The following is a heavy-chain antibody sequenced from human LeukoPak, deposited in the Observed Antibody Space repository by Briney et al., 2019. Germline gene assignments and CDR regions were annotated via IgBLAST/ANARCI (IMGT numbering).Heavy chain of an antibody. Sequence: GGSLRLSCAASGFTFSSYGMHWVRQAPGKGLEWVSAISGSGGSTYYADSVKGRFTISRDNSKNTVYLQMNSLRAEDTAVYYCAKGGCSSTSCYTPYWGQGTLVTVSS. J-gene: IGHJ4*02. CDR1: GFTFSSYG. CDR3: AKGGCSSTSCYTPY. V-gene: IGHV3-23*01. CDR2: ISGSGGST. D-gene: IGHD2-2*02.